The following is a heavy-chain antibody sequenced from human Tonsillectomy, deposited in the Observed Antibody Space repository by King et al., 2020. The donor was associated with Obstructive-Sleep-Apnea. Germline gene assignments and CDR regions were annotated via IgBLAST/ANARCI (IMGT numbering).Heavy chain of an antibody. CDR3: ARGAMTLGAFDI. Sequence: VQLQESGPGLVKPSQTLSLTCTVSGGSISSVGYYWSWIGQHPGKGLEWIGYIYDSGRTYYNPSLKSRVTISVDTSKNQFSLKLSSVTAAATAVYYCARGAMTLGAFDIWGQGTMVTVSS. CDR2: IYDSGRT. CDR1: GGSISSVGYY. V-gene: IGHV4-31*03. J-gene: IGHJ3*02. D-gene: IGHD2-2*01.